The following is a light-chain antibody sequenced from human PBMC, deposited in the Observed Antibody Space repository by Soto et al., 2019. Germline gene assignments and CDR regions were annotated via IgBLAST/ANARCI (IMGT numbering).Light chain of an antibody. CDR2: DAS. CDR3: QQYSSYAWT. CDR1: QSISTW. Sequence: DIQMTQSPSTLSAYVGDRVTITCRASQSISTWLAWYQQKPGKAPKLLIYDASSLKSGVPSRLSGSGSGTEFTLTISSLQPDDFATYYCQQYSSYAWTFGHGTKVDIK. V-gene: IGKV1-5*01. J-gene: IGKJ1*01.